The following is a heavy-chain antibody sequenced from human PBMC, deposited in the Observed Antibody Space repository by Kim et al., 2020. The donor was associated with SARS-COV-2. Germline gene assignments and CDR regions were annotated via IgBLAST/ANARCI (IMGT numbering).Heavy chain of an antibody. CDR1: GGSFSGYY. CDR3: ARVFARAWYSSSWYRGWFDP. CDR2: INHSGST. J-gene: IGHJ5*02. D-gene: IGHD6-13*01. V-gene: IGHV4-34*01. Sequence: SETLSLTCAVYGGSFSGYYWSWIRQPPGKGLEWIGEINHSGSTNYNPSLKSRVTISVDTSKNQFSLKLSSVTAADTAVYYCARVFARAWYSSSWYRGWFDPWGQGTLVTVSS.